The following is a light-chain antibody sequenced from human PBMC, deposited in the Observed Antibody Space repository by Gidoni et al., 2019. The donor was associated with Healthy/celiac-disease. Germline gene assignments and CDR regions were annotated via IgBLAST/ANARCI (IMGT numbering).Light chain of an antibody. V-gene: IGKV3-15*01. CDR3: QQYNNWPPLT. CDR2: RAS. J-gene: IGKJ4*01. Sequence: EIVMTQSPATLSVSPGERATLSCRASQSVSSNLAWYQPKPGQAPSLLIYRASTRATGIPAMFSGSGSVTEFTLTIRSLPSEDFAVYYFQQYNNWPPLTFXGXTKVXIK. CDR1: QSVSSN.